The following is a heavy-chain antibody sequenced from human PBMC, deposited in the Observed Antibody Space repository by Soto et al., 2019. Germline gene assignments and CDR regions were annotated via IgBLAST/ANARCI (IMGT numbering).Heavy chain of an antibody. Sequence: ASVKVSCKGSGYTFTAYSMHWVRQAPGQGLEWVGWFNPNSGDTIYAQKFQGRVTLTRDTSIGTAYMELYSLTSDDTAVYYCAREASAVISLDYWGQGTLVTVSS. CDR3: AREASAVISLDY. CDR1: GYTFTAYS. D-gene: IGHD6-19*01. V-gene: IGHV1-2*02. J-gene: IGHJ4*02. CDR2: FNPNSGDT.